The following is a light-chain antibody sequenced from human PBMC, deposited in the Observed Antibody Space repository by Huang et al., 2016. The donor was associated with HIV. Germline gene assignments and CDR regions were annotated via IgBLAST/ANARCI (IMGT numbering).Light chain of an antibody. J-gene: IGKJ2*01. CDR1: QSISSY. Sequence: DIQMTQSPSSLSASVGDRVTITCRASQSISSYLNWYQQKPGKAPNLLIYGASSLQSGVPSRFSGSGSGTDFTLTISSLQPEDSATYYCQQSYSGSPRYTFGQGTKLEIK. CDR3: QQSYSGSPRYT. CDR2: GAS. V-gene: IGKV1-39*01.